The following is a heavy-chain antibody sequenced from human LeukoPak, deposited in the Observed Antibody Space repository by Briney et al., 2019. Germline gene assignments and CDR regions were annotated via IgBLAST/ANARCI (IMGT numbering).Heavy chain of an antibody. CDR2: ISTGSSTK. CDR3: ARDKAFDI. CDR1: GFTFSTYS. Sequence: GGSLRLSCAASGFTFSTYSMNWVRQAPGKGLEWISYISTGSSTKYYADSVKGRFTISRDNVKNSLYLQMNSLRDEDTAVYFCARDKAFDIWGQGTIVTVSS. V-gene: IGHV3-48*02. J-gene: IGHJ3*02.